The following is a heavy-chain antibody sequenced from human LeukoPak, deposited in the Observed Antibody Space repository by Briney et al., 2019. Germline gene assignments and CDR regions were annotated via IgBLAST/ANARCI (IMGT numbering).Heavy chain of an antibody. Sequence: GESLKISCKGSEYSFTSYWIGWVRQMPGKGLEWMGIIYPGDSDTRYSPSFQGQVTISADKSISTAYLQWSSLKASDTAMYYCARRGLYGSGSYSVDYWGQGTLVTVSP. V-gene: IGHV5-51*01. CDR1: EYSFTSYW. J-gene: IGHJ4*02. D-gene: IGHD3-10*01. CDR3: ARRGLYGSGSYSVDY. CDR2: IYPGDSDT.